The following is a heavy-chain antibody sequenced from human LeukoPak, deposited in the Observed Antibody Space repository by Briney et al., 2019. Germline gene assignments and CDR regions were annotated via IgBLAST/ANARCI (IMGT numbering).Heavy chain of an antibody. J-gene: IGHJ4*02. CDR3: ARAVGYLDY. Sequence: PSETLSLTCTVSGGSVSSGSYYWSWIRQPPGKGLEWIGCIYYSGSTNYNPSLKSRVTISVDTSKNQFSLKLSSVTAADTAVYYCARAVGYLDYWGQGTLVTVSS. CDR2: IYYSGST. CDR1: GGSVSSGSYY. V-gene: IGHV4-61*01.